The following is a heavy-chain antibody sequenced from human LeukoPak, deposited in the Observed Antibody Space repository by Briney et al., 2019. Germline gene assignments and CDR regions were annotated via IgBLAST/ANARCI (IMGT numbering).Heavy chain of an antibody. CDR3: AVVSGWYEGGDAFDI. CDR1: GGSISRGDYY. J-gene: IGHJ3*02. V-gene: IGHV4-30-4*08. CDR2: IFHRGST. D-gene: IGHD6-19*01. Sequence: PSETLSLTCTVSGGSISRGDYYWSWFRQPPGKGLEWIGYIFHRGSTSYNPSLKSRVTISIDTSKNQFFLKLSSVTAADTAVYYCAVVSGWYEGGDAFDIWGQGTMVTVSS.